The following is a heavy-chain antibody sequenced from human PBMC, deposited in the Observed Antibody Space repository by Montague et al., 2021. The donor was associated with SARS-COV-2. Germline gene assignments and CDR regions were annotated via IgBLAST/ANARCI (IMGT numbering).Heavy chain of an antibody. CDR3: ATSITMVRGVIISGYGMDV. CDR1: GGTFSSYA. CDR2: IIPILGIA. D-gene: IGHD3-10*01. Sequence: SVKVSCKAPGGTFSSYAISWVRQAPGQGLEWMGRIIPILGIANYAQKFQGRVTITADKSTSTAYMELSSLRSEDTAVYYCATSITMVRGVIISGYGMDVWGQGTTVTASS. V-gene: IGHV1-69*04. J-gene: IGHJ6*02.